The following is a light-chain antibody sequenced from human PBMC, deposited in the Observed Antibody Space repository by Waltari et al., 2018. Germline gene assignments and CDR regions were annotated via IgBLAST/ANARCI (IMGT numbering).Light chain of an antibody. Sequence: QSALTQPRSVSGSPGQSVTISCTGTSSDVGGYNHDSWYQQHPGKAPKLMIFDVTSRPSGVPDRFSGSKSGNTASLTISGLQAEDEADYYCCSYAGSIWVFGGGTRMTVL. CDR2: DVT. CDR3: CSYAGSIWV. CDR1: SSDVGGYNH. V-gene: IGLV2-11*01. J-gene: IGLJ3*02.